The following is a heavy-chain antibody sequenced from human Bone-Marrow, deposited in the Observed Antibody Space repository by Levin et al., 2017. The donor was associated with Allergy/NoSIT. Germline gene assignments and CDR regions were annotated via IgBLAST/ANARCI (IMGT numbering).Heavy chain of an antibody. J-gene: IGHJ4*02. D-gene: IGHD1-1*01. CDR2: IYYTGSA. CDR3: ARKDNTAGYLDN. V-gene: IGHV4-31*03. Sequence: SETLSLTCTVSGGAMTSGGSYWSWVRQHPGKGLEWIGYIYYTGSAYYNPSLKSRASMSVDTSKNQFSLKLASVTAADTALYYCARKDNTAGYLDNWGQGTLVTVSS. CDR1: GGAMTSGGSY.